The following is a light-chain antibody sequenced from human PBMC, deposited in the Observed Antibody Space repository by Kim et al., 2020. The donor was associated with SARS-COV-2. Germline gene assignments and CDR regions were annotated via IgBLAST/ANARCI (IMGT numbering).Light chain of an antibody. Sequence: DIQMTQSPSTLSASVGDRVTITCRASQSISSWLAWYQQKPGKAPKLLIYDASSLESGVPSRFSGSGSGTEFTLTISSLQPDGFATFYCQQYNSYSPWAFGQGTKVDIK. CDR3: QQYNSYSPWA. J-gene: IGKJ1*01. CDR2: DAS. CDR1: QSISSW. V-gene: IGKV1-5*01.